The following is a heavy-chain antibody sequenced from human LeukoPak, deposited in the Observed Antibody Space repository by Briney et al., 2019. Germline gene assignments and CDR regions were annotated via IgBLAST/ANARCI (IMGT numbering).Heavy chain of an antibody. CDR1: GYSISSGYY. CDR2: IYHSGST. J-gene: IGHJ4*02. Sequence: SETLSLTCTVSGYSISSGYYWGWIRQPPGQGLEWIGSIYHSGSTYYNPSLKSRVTISVDTSKNQFSLKLSSVTAADTAVYYCARDGYYYDSSGLWSFDYWGQGTLVTVSS. V-gene: IGHV4-38-2*02. CDR3: ARDGYYYDSSGLWSFDY. D-gene: IGHD3-22*01.